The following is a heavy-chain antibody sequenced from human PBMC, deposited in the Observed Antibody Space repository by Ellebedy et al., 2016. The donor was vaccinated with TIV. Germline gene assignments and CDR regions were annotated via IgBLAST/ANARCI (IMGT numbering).Heavy chain of an antibody. D-gene: IGHD1-1*01. CDR3: AKDGQLVAHGVGDY. J-gene: IGHJ4*02. Sequence: PGGSLRLSCAASGFTFDDYTMHWVRQAPGKGLEWVSLISWDGGNTHYVDSVNGRFTISRDNSKNSLYLQMNSLKTEDTAWYYVAKDGQLVAHGVGDYWGQGTLVTVSS. CDR2: ISWDGGNT. V-gene: IGHV3-43*01. CDR1: GFTFDDYT.